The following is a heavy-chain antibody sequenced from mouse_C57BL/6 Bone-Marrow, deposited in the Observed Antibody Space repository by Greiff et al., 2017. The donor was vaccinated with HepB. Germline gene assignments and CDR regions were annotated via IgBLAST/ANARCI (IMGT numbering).Heavy chain of an antibody. CDR1: GYAFTNYL. V-gene: IGHV1-54*01. Sequence: VQLQQSGAELVRPGTSVKVSCKASGYAFTNYLIEWVKQRPGQGLEWIGVINPGSGGTNYNEKFKGKATLTADKSSSTAYMQLRSLTSEDSAVYFCAGNLLGYWGQGTTLTVSS. D-gene: IGHD3-3*01. CDR3: AGNLLGY. CDR2: INPGSGGT. J-gene: IGHJ2*01.